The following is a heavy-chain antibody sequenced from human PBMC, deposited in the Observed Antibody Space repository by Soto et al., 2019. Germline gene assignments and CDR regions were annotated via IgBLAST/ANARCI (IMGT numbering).Heavy chain of an antibody. CDR3: ARARGYCSSTSCYSYMGV. CDR2: IYYSGST. J-gene: IGHJ6*03. Sequence: QVQLQESGPGLVKPSETLSLTCTVSGGSISSYYWSWIRQPPGKGLEWIGYIYYSGSTNYNPSLKSRATISVYTSKNRCSLKRSSVTAADTAVYYCARARGYCSSTSCYSYMGVWGKGTTVTFSS. V-gene: IGHV4-59*01. CDR1: GGSISSYY. D-gene: IGHD2-2*02.